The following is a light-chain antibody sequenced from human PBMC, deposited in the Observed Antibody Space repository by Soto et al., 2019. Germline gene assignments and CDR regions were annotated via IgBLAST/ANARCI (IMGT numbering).Light chain of an antibody. Sequence: QSVLTQPASVSGSPGQSITISCTGTSSDVGDYNYVSWYQQHPGKAPKLMIYDVSNRPSGVYNRFSGSKSGNTASLTISGLQAEDEDDYYCSSYTSSSTLDVFGVGTKVTV. CDR3: SSYTSSSTLDV. CDR2: DVS. V-gene: IGLV2-14*03. J-gene: IGLJ3*02. CDR1: SSDVGDYNY.